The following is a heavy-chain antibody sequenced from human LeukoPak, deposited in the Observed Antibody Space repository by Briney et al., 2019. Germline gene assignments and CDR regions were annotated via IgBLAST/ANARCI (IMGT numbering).Heavy chain of an antibody. CDR3: AKVYYDFWSGPMDV. CDR2: ISGSGGST. Sequence: PGRSLRLSCAASGFTFSSYAMSWVRQAPGKGLEWVSAISGSGGSTYYADSVKGRFTISRDNSKNTLYLQMNSLRAEDTAVYYCAKVYYDFWSGPMDVWGQGTTVTVSS. J-gene: IGHJ6*02. D-gene: IGHD3-3*01. CDR1: GFTFSSYA. V-gene: IGHV3-23*01.